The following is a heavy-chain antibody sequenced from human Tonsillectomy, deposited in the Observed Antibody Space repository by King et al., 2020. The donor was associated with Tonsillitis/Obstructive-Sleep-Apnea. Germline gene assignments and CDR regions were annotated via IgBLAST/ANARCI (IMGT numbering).Heavy chain of an antibody. CDR1: GFTFDNYG. CDR3: ARDLLGAENNYYGSGSPDY. CDR2: INWNGGST. Sequence: VQLVESGGGVVRPGGSLRLSCAASGFTFDNYGMSWVRQAPGKGLEWVSGINWNGGSTGYADSVKGRFTISRDNAKNALYLQMNSIRAEDTALYYCARDLLGAENNYYGSGSPDYWGQGTLVTVSS. J-gene: IGHJ4*02. V-gene: IGHV3-20*04. D-gene: IGHD3-10*01.